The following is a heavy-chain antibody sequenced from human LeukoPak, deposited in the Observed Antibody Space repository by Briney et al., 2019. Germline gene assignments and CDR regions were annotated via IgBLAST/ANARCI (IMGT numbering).Heavy chain of an antibody. CDR1: GFTFSSYS. J-gene: IGHJ4*02. V-gene: IGHV3-48*04. CDR2: ISSSGSTI. D-gene: IGHD2-8*02. Sequence: GWSLRLSCAASGFTFSSYSMNWVRQAPGKGLEWVSYISSSGSTIYYADSVKGRFTISRDNAKNSLYLQMNSLRAEDTAVYYCARTDVGSGGIITYYLDYWGQGTLVTVSS. CDR3: ARTDVGSGGIITYYLDY.